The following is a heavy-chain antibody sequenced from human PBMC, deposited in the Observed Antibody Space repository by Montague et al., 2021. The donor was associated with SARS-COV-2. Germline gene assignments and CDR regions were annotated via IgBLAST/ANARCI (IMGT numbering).Heavy chain of an antibody. CDR3: ARGSRQWLVRPPHYYYFDY. V-gene: IGHV4-34*01. D-gene: IGHD6-19*01. CDR1: GGSFSGYY. J-gene: IGHJ4*02. CDR2: INNSGST. Sequence: SETLSLTCAVYGGSFSGYYWCWIRKPQGKGLEWIGKINNSGSTNSNPTLKSRGPISVDTSKNQFSLKLSSVTAADTAVYYCARGSRQWLVRPPHYYYFDYWGQGTLVTVSS.